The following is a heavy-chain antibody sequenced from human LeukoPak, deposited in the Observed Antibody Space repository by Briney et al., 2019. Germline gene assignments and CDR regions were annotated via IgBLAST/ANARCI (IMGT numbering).Heavy chain of an antibody. CDR3: AKQRSGGSGWCMDY. CDR1: GFTFSSYG. V-gene: IGHV3-30*18. D-gene: IGHD6-19*01. Sequence: GGSLRLSCAASGFTFSSYGMPWVRQAPGKGLEWVAVIPYDGSSKYYTDSVKGRFTISRDDSKNTLYLQMNSLRAEDTAVYYCAKQRSGGSGWCMDYWGQGTLVTVSS. CDR2: IPYDGSSK. J-gene: IGHJ4*02.